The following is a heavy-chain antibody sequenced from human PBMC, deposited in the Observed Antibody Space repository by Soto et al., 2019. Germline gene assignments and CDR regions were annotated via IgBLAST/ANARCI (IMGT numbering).Heavy chain of an antibody. Sequence: GGSLRLSCAASGFTFSSYSMNWVRQAPGKGLEWVSYISSSSSTIYYADSVKGRFTISRDNAKNSLYLQMNSLRAEDTAVYYWARDLVVVAANDAFDIWGQGTMVTVSS. CDR1: GFTFSSYS. V-gene: IGHV3-48*01. D-gene: IGHD2-15*01. CDR2: ISSSSSTI. CDR3: ARDLVVVAANDAFDI. J-gene: IGHJ3*02.